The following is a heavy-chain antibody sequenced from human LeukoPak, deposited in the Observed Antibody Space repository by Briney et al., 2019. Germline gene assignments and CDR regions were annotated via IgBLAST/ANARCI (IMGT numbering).Heavy chain of an antibody. Sequence: QSGGTLRLSCAASGFTFSSYGMSWVRQAPGKGLEWVSAISGSGGSTYYADSVKGRFTISRDDSKTIAYLQMNSLETEDTAVYYCTRGGYYDSSGYHGDDLFDYWGQGTLVTVSS. CDR1: GFTFSSYG. CDR2: ISGSGGST. D-gene: IGHD3-22*01. V-gene: IGHV3-23*01. J-gene: IGHJ4*02. CDR3: TRGGYYDSSGYHGDDLFDY.